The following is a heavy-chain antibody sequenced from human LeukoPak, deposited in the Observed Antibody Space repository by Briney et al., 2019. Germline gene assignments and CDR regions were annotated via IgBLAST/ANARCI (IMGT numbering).Heavy chain of an antibody. CDR1: VFTVRSNY. CDR3: ARGYCGDGFCYCPFDF. V-gene: IGHV3-66*03. J-gene: IGHJ4*02. Sequence: GGSLRLSCAASVFTVRSNYMSWVRQAPGKGLEWVSVIYNSGSTYYTHSVKRRFTISTDNSKNTLYLQMNSLRAEDTAVYYCARGYCGDGFCYCPFDFWGQGTLVTVSS. D-gene: IGHD2-15*01. CDR2: IYNSGST.